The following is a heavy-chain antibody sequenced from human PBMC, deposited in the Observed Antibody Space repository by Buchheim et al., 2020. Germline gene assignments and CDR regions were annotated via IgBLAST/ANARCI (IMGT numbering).Heavy chain of an antibody. CDR2: IKPDGSEK. J-gene: IGHJ6*02. V-gene: IGHV3-7*01. CDR1: GFTFSDYW. CDR3: ARGHYGMSV. Sequence: EVQLVESGGGLVQPGGSLRLSCAASGFTFSDYWMTWVRQAPGKGLEWVASIKPDGSEKYYVDSVKGRFTIARDNAKHSLSLQMNSLGAEDTSVYSCARGHYGMSVWGQGTT.